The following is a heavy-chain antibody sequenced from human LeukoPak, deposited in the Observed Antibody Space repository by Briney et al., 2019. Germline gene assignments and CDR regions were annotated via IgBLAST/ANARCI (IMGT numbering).Heavy chain of an antibody. CDR3: AKDTKLRALFDY. V-gene: IGHV3-74*01. CDR2: INSDGSST. D-gene: IGHD1-7*01. Sequence: GGSLRLSCAASGFTFSNYYMHWVRQVPGKGLVWVSRINSDGSSTTYADSVKGRFTISRDNAKNTLYLQMNSLRAEDTAVYYCAKDTKLRALFDYWGQGTLVTVSS. CDR1: GFTFSNYY. J-gene: IGHJ4*02.